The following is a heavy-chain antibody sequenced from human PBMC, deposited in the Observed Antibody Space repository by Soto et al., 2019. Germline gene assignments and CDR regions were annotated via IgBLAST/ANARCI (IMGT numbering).Heavy chain of an antibody. Sequence: QVQLVESGGGVVQPGRSLRLSCAASGFTFSSYGMHWVRQAPGKGLEWVAVIWYDGSNNYYADSVKGRFTISRDNSKYTLYLQMNSLRAEDTAVYYCARDRYDFWSPSPMDVWGQGTTVTVSS. J-gene: IGHJ6*02. CDR3: ARDRYDFWSPSPMDV. CDR2: IWYDGSNN. V-gene: IGHV3-33*01. CDR1: GFTFSSYG. D-gene: IGHD3-3*01.